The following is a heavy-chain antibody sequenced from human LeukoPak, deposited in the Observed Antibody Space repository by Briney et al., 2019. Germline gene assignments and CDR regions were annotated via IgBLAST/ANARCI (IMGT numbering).Heavy chain of an antibody. D-gene: IGHD4-17*01. Sequence: SETLSLTCAVSGGSISSGGYSWSWLRQPPGKGLEWIGYIYHSGSTYYNPSLKSRVTISVDRSKNQFSLKLSSVTAADTAVYYCARGYGHYVAFDYWGQGTLVTVSS. CDR2: IYHSGST. CDR3: ARGYGHYVAFDY. J-gene: IGHJ4*02. V-gene: IGHV4-30-2*01. CDR1: GGSISSGGYS.